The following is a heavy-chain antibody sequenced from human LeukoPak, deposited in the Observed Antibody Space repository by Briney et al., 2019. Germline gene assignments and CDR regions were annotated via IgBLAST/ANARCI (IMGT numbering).Heavy chain of an antibody. CDR3: GRDAVLGSGSIDY. V-gene: IGHV3-74*01. CDR1: GFTCTNHW. CDR2: IRGDGGET. D-gene: IGHD3-10*01. Sequence: GGSLRLYCAASGFTCTNHWMHWVRQVPGKGLAWISRIRGDGGETNYADSVRGRFTTSRDNAKNLLYLQMDSLGAEDTAVYYCGRDAVLGSGSIDYWGHGVLVAVSS. J-gene: IGHJ4*01.